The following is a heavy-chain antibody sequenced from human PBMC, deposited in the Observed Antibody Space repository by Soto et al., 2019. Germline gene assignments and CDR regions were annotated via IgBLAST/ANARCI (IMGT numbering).Heavy chain of an antibody. CDR1: GYTFTSYG. D-gene: IGHD6-13*01. CDR3: ATDPLPLRIAAAGRDYYYGMDV. Sequence: ASVKVFCKASGYTFTSYGISWVRQAPGQGLEWMGWISAYNGNTNYAQKLQGRVTMTTDTSTSTAFMELRSLRSDDTAGYYWATDPLPLRIAAAGRDYYYGMDVWEQRTTVTASS. CDR2: ISAYNGNT. J-gene: IGHJ6*01. V-gene: IGHV1-18*04.